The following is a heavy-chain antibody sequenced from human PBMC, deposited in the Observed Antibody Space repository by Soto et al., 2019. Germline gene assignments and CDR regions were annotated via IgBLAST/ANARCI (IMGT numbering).Heavy chain of an antibody. V-gene: IGHV3-33*01. CDR2: IWYDGSNK. D-gene: IGHD2-15*01. J-gene: IGHJ4*02. CDR3: AREGYCSGGSCYSVPVFDY. CDR1: GFTFSSYG. Sequence: QVQLVESGGGVVQPGRSLRLSCAASGFTFSSYGMHWVRQAPGKGLEWVAVIWYDGSNKYYADSVKGRFAISRDNSKHTLHLQMNSLRAEDTAVYYCAREGYCSGGSCYSVPVFDYWGQGTLVTVSS.